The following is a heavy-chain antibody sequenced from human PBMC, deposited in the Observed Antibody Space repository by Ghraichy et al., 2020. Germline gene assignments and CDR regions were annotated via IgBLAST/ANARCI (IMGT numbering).Heavy chain of an antibody. CDR1: GGTFSSYA. CDR3: ANTVPRDSSGPSGSLDY. V-gene: IGHV1-69*13. D-gene: IGHD3-22*01. Sequence: SVKVSCKASGGTFSSYAISWVRQAPGQGLEWMGGIIPIFGTANYAQKFQGRVTITADESTSTAYMELSSLRSEDTAVYYCANTVPRDSSGPSGSLDYWGQGTLVTVSS. J-gene: IGHJ4*02. CDR2: IIPIFGTA.